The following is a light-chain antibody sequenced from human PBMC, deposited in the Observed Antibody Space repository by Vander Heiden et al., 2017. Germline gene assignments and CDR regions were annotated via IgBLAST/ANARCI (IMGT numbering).Light chain of an antibody. CDR3: QQYADLPWT. J-gene: IGKJ1*01. V-gene: IGKV1-33*01. Sequence: DTQMTQSPSSLSASEGDRVTITCQASRDITKYIIWFQQKPGKAPQLLTYDASNLQTGVPSRFSGSGSGTDFTFTISGLQPEDIATYYCQQYADLPWTFGQGTKVQIK. CDR2: DAS. CDR1: RDITKY.